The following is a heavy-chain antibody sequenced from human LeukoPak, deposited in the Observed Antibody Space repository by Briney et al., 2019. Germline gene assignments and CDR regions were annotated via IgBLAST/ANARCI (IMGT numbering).Heavy chain of an antibody. CDR1: GFAVSSYE. J-gene: IGHJ4*02. Sequence: GGSLRLSCAASGFAVSSYEMNWIRQAPGKGLGWVAYISTGGNVIYYADSVKGRFTISRDNARNSLYLQMNSLRAEDTAIYYCARDAAPGVANPVLLDYWGQGTLVTVSS. D-gene: IGHD7-27*01. CDR3: ARDAAPGVANPVLLDY. CDR2: ISTGGNVI. V-gene: IGHV3-48*03.